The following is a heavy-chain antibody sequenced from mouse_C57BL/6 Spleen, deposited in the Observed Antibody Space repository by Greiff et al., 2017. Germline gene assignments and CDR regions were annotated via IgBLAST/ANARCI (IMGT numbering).Heavy chain of an antibody. CDR3: AREGYYGSHYYAMDY. J-gene: IGHJ4*01. D-gene: IGHD1-1*01. CDR2: IYPGSGST. Sequence: QVQLKQPGAELVKPGASVKMSCKASGYTFTSYWITWVKQRPGQGLEWIGDIYPGSGSTNYNEKFKSKATLTVDTSSSTAYMQLSSLTSEDSAVYYCAREGYYGSHYYAMDYWGQGTSVTVSS. V-gene: IGHV1-55*01. CDR1: GYTFTSYW.